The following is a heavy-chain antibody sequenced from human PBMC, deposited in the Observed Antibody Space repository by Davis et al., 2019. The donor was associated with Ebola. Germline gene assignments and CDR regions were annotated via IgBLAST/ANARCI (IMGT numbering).Heavy chain of an antibody. D-gene: IGHD6-19*01. J-gene: IGHJ5*02. CDR3: ARGVALGSGWLRAFDWFDP. CDR1: GYTFINYD. V-gene: IGHV1-18*04. CDR2: ISTHNGNT. Sequence: AASVKVSCKTSGYTFINYDINWVRQAPGQGLEWMGWISTHNGNTNSAQHFQDRVTMTTDTSTKTAYMELRSLKSDDTAIYYCARGVALGSGWLRAFDWFDPWGQGTLVIVSS.